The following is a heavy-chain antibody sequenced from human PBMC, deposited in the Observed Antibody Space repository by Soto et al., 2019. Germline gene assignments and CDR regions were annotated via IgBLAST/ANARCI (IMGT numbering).Heavy chain of an antibody. J-gene: IGHJ6*02. CDR3: APMAVAGTDYYYCMDA. CDR2: IIPIFGTA. D-gene: IGHD6-19*01. Sequence: QVQLVQSGAEVKKPGSSVKVSCKASGGTFSSYAISWVRQAPGQGLEWMGGIIPIFGTANYAQKFQGRVTITADESTSTAYMELSSLRSEDTAVYYCAPMAVAGTDYYYCMDAWGQGTTVTVSS. CDR1: GGTFSSYA. V-gene: IGHV1-69*12.